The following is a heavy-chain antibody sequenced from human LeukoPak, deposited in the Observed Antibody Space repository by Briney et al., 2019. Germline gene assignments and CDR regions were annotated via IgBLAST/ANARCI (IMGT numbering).Heavy chain of an antibody. D-gene: IGHD6-13*01. CDR1: GGSFSGYY. J-gene: IGHJ4*02. Sequence: PSETLSLTCAVYGGSFSGYYWSWIRQPPGKGLEWIGEINHSGSTNYNPSLKSRVTISVDTSKNQFSLKLSSATAADTAVYYCARRYSSSWYRTGPFDYWGQGTLVTVSS. V-gene: IGHV4-34*01. CDR2: INHSGST. CDR3: ARRYSSSWYRTGPFDY.